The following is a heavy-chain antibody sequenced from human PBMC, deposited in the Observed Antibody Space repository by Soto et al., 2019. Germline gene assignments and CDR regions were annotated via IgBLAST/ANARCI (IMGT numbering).Heavy chain of an antibody. CDR3: ARLDIVVVPAAMPHLLFDY. V-gene: IGHV4-59*01. D-gene: IGHD2-2*03. CDR2: IYYSGST. Sequence: PSETLSLTCTVSGGSISSYYWSWIRQPPGKGLEWIGYIYYSGSTNYNPSLKSRVTISVDTSKNQFSLKLSSVTAADTAVYYCARLDIVVVPAAMPHLLFDYWGQGTLVTVSS. J-gene: IGHJ4*02. CDR1: GGSISSYY.